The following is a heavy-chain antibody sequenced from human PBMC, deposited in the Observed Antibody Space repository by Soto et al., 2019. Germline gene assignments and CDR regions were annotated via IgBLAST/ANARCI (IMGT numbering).Heavy chain of an antibody. J-gene: IGHJ4*02. CDR3: VKGNSGGSVAVAVAFDS. D-gene: IGHD6-19*01. Sequence: GGSLRLSCIVSGFTFDDNAMHWVRRAPGKGLEWVSGITWNSGSTVYADSVKGRFTVSRDNAKNSLYLQISSLRPEDTALYYCVKGNSGGSVAVAVAFDSWGQGTPVTVSS. CDR2: ITWNSGST. CDR1: GFTFDDNA. V-gene: IGHV3-9*01.